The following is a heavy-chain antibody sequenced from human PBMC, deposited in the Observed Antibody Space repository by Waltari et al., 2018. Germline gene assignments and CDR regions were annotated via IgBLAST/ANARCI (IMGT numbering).Heavy chain of an antibody. CDR3: ATGRGLPY. J-gene: IGHJ4*02. CDR1: EFTFSSFW. Sequence: EVQVVESGGGLVQPGGSLRLSCAVSEFTFSSFWMSWVRQTPGKGLEWVANIRQDGSEKYYVDSVKGRFTVSRDNARNSLYLQMNSLRAEDTAVYYCATGRGLPYWGQGTLVTVSS. CDR2: IRQDGSEK. V-gene: IGHV3-7*01.